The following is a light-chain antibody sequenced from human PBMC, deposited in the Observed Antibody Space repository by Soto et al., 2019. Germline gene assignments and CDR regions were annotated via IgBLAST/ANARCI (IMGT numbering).Light chain of an antibody. Sequence: QSALTQPASVSGSPGRSVTIYCTGSSSDVGDFNYVSWYQHLPGRAPKLIIYDVTNRPSGISYRFSASKSGRTASLTISGLQAEDEADYYCSSYSSSPTHVVFGGGTKVTVL. CDR2: DVT. J-gene: IGLJ2*01. CDR1: SSDVGDFNY. CDR3: SSYSSSPTHVV. V-gene: IGLV2-14*03.